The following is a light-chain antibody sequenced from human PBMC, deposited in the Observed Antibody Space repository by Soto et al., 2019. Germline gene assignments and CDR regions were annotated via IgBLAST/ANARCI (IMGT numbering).Light chain of an antibody. Sequence: QSVLTQPASVSGSPGQSITISCTGTSSDVGGYNYVSWYQQHPGKAPKLMIYEVSNRPSGVSNRFSGSKSDNTASLTIPGPQAEDEADYYCSSYTSFSTYVFGTGTKVTVL. J-gene: IGLJ1*01. CDR1: SSDVGGYNY. V-gene: IGLV2-14*01. CDR3: SSYTSFSTYV. CDR2: EVS.